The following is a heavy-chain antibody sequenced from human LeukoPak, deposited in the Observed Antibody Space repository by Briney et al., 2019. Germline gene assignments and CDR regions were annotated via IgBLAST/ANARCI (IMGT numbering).Heavy chain of an antibody. Sequence: ASVKVSCKASGYTFTNYYMHWVRQAPGQGLEWMGIINPSAGTTSYAQKFRGRVTMTRDMSTSTVYMELSSLRSEDTAVYYCARGGYPMYYYGSGSYYSTEFEYWGQGTLVTVSS. J-gene: IGHJ4*02. V-gene: IGHV1-46*01. CDR1: GYTFTNYY. D-gene: IGHD3-10*01. CDR3: ARGGYPMYYYGSGSYYSTEFEY. CDR2: INPSAGTT.